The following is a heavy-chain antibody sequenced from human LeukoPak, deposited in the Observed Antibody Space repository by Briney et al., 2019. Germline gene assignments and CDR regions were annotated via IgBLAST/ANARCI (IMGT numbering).Heavy chain of an antibody. Sequence: GAPVKVSCKASGYTFTSYGISWVRQAPGQGLEWMGWISAYNGNTNYAQKLQGRVTRTTDTSTRTAYMELRSLRSDDTAVYYCATGDYGDYYDYWGQGTLVTVSS. D-gene: IGHD4-17*01. CDR1: GYTFTSYG. J-gene: IGHJ4*02. CDR2: ISAYNGNT. V-gene: IGHV1-18*01. CDR3: ATGDYGDYYDY.